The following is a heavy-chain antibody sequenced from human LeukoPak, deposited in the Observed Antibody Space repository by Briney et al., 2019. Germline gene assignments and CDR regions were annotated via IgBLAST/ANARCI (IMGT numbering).Heavy chain of an antibody. CDR2: IYHSGST. V-gene: IGHV4-30-2*01. CDR3: ARHGYYGPLDAFDI. D-gene: IGHD3-22*01. CDR1: GGSISSGGYS. Sequence: PSQTLSLTCAVSGGSISSGGYSGSWIRQPPGKGLEWIGYIYHSGSTYYNPSLKSRVTISVDRSKNQFSLKLSSVTAADTAVYYCARHGYYGPLDAFDIWGQGTMVTVSS. J-gene: IGHJ3*02.